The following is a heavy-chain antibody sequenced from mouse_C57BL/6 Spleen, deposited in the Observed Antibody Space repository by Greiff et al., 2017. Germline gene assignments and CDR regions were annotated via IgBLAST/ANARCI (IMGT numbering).Heavy chain of an antibody. CDR3: AREEVYYDYDVFAY. D-gene: IGHD2-4*01. V-gene: IGHV1-64*01. Sequence: VQLQQSGPELVKPGASVKLSCKASGYTFTSYWMHWVKQRPGQGLEWIGMIHPNSGSTNYNEKFKSKATLTVDKSSSTAYMQLSSLTSEDSAVYYCAREEVYYDYDVFAYWGQGTLVTVSA. CDR1: GYTFTSYW. J-gene: IGHJ3*01. CDR2: IHPNSGST.